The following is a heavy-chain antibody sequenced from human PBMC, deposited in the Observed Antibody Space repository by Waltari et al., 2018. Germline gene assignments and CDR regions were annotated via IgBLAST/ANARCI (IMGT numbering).Heavy chain of an antibody. J-gene: IGHJ3*02. CDR2: IYSGGRT. Sequence: EVQLVESGGGLVQPGGSLRLSCAASGFTVSSNYMSWVRQAPGKGLEWVSVIYSGGRTYYADSVKGRFTISRDNSKNTLYLQMNSLRAEDTAVYYCASHPYYYDSSGLHNPDAFDIWGQGTMVTVSS. D-gene: IGHD3-22*01. CDR3: ASHPYYYDSSGLHNPDAFDI. V-gene: IGHV3-66*02. CDR1: GFTVSSNY.